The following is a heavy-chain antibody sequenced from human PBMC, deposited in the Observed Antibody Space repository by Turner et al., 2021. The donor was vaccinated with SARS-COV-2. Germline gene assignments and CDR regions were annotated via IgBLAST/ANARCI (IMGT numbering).Heavy chain of an antibody. J-gene: IGHJ4*02. D-gene: IGHD3-16*01. V-gene: IGHV1-18*04. CDR1: GYTFTSNG. CDR3: ARDRDYDLDY. CDR2: ISNRSGNT. Sequence: QVQLVQSEVEVKRSRASVQVSCKTSGYTFTSNGSSWLRQAPGQGFEGMGWISNRSGNTKFAQNFQGRVTMTTDTTTRTAYMEMRSLRYDDTAIYYCARDRDYDLDYWGQGTLVTVSP.